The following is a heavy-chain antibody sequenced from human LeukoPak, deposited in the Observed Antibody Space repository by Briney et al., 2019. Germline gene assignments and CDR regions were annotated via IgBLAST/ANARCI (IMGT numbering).Heavy chain of an antibody. Sequence: PGGSLRLSCAASGFTFSSYSMNWVRQAPGKGLEWVSSISSSSSYIYYADSVKGRFTISRDNAKNSLYLQMNSLRAEDTAVYYCASKGGKYCSGGSCYSQWGQGTLVTVSS. CDR3: ASKGGKYCSGGSCYSQ. CDR2: ISSSSSYI. CDR1: GFTFSSYS. V-gene: IGHV3-21*01. D-gene: IGHD2-15*01. J-gene: IGHJ4*02.